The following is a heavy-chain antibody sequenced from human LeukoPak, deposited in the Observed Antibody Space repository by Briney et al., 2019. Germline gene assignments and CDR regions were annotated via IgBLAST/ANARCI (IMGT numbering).Heavy chain of an antibody. J-gene: IGHJ4*02. CDR3: ARGPTYSYGYGDY. V-gene: IGHV4-31*03. CDR2: IYYSGST. Sequence: SETLSLTCTVSGGSINSDGYYWRWIRQHPGKGLEWIGYIYYSGSTYYNPSLKSRVTISVDTSKNQFSLKLSSVTAADTAVYYCARGPTYSYGYGDYWGQGTLVTVSS. CDR1: GGSINSDGYY. D-gene: IGHD5-18*01.